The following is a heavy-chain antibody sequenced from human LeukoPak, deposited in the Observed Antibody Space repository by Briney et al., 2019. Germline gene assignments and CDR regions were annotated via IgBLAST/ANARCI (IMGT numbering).Heavy chain of an antibody. J-gene: IGHJ5*02. CDR3: ARSHWGPYGSRIANWFDP. CDR1: GGSISRSNYY. D-gene: IGHD6-13*01. V-gene: IGHV4-39*07. CDR2: IYDSGST. Sequence: SETLSLTYTVSGGSISRSNYYWGWIRQPPGKGLEWIGSIYDSGSTYYNPSLKSRVTISVDTSKNQFSLKLSSVTAADTAVYYCARSHWGPYGSRIANWFDPWGQGTLVTVSS.